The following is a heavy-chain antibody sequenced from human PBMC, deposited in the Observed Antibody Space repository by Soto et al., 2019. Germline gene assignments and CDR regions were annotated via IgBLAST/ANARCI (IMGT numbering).Heavy chain of an antibody. CDR2: ISGSGGST. CDR3: ARGSSIAAAIDY. J-gene: IGHJ4*02. D-gene: IGHD6-13*01. Sequence: PGGSLRLSCAASGFTFSSYAMSWVRQAPGKGLEWVSAISGSGGSTYYADSVKGRFTISRHNSKNTLYLQMNSLRAEDTAVYYCARGSSIAAAIDYWGQGTLVTVSS. CDR1: GFTFSSYA. V-gene: IGHV3-23*01.